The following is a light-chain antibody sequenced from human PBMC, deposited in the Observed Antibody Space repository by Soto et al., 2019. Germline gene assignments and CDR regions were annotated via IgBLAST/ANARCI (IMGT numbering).Light chain of an antibody. J-gene: IGKJ1*01. CDR1: QSVSSD. CDR3: QQYTNWPHT. Sequence: EIVMTQSPATMSVSPGERATLSCRASQSVSSDLAWYHQKPGQAPRLLVYGASTRATGMQGRFSGSGSGTEFTLTISSLQSEDSAIYYCQQYTNWPHTFGQGTKVEIK. V-gene: IGKV3-15*01. CDR2: GAS.